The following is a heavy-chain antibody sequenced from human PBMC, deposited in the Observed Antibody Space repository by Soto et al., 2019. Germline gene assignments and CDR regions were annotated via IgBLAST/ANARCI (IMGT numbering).Heavy chain of an antibody. CDR1: DDSISSSKYY. D-gene: IGHD3-22*01. Sequence: SETLSLTCSVSDDSISSSKYYWGWIRQPPGKGLEWLAYIFYTGSTYRNPSLKSRGTISADSSKNQFSVNLNTVTATDTAVYYCARRPSIGYAYYFDYWGQGILVTVAS. CDR2: IFYTGST. V-gene: IGHV4-39*01. CDR3: ARRPSIGYAYYFDY. J-gene: IGHJ4*02.